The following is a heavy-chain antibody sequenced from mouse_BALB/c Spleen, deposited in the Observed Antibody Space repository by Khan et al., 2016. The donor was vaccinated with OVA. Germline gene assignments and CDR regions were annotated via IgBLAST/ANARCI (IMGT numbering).Heavy chain of an antibody. J-gene: IGHJ2*01. CDR1: GYTFANYW. Sequence: QVQLQQSGAELAKPGASVKISCKASGYTFANYWMHWVKQRPGQGLDWIGYLNPSTGYTNYTQKFKDKATLTADKSSSTAYMQLSSMTSEDSTVYYCTRLGHPYGTNFVFWGQGTTLTVSS. CDR2: LNPSTGYT. D-gene: IGHD1-1*01. V-gene: IGHV1-7*01. CDR3: TRLGHPYGTNFVF.